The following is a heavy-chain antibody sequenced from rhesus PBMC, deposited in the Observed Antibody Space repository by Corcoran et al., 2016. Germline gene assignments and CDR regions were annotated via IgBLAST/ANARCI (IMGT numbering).Heavy chain of an antibody. CDR3: VRSSGLSGSYYGFDS. CDR2: IGGYSGLI. J-gene: IGHJ6*01. D-gene: IGHD2-21*01. Sequence: QVQLQESGPGLVKPSETLSLTCAVSGGSLSSSWWTWIRQSPGKGLVGIGEIGGYSGLITLNPARKSRLTISKDASKYQFSLNLSSMSAADTAVYYCVRSSGLSGSYYGFDSWGQGVVVTVSS. V-gene: IGHV4-80*01. CDR1: GGSLSSSW.